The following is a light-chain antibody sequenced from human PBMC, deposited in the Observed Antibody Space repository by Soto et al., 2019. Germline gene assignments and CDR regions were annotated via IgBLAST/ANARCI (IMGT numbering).Light chain of an antibody. V-gene: IGKV1-33*01. Sequence: DIQMTQSPSSLSASVGDRVTISCQASQGIGSYINWYQQKPGRAPKLLIYDGSTLETGVLSRFSGGGSGTYFTFSISILQPDDFATYYCQQFESLPVTFGGGTKVEIK. CDR1: QGIGSY. CDR3: QQFESLPVT. J-gene: IGKJ4*01. CDR2: DGS.